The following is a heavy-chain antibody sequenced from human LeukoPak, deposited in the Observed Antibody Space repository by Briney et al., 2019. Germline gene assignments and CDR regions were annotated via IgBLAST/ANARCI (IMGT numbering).Heavy chain of an antibody. CDR2: ISSSSSYI. J-gene: IGHJ4*02. D-gene: IGHD2-2*01. CDR3: ARSPPASPFDY. V-gene: IGHV3-21*04. Sequence: GGSLRLSCAASGFTFNSYSMNWVRQAPGKGLEWVSSISSSSSYIYYADSVKGRFTISRDISKNTLYLQMNHLRAEDTAFYYCARSPPASPFDYWGQGTLVTVSS. CDR1: GFTFNSYS.